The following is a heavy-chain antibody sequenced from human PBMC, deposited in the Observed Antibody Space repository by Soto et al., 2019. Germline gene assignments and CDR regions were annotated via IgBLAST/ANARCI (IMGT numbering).Heavy chain of an antibody. CDR2: IYYTGRT. D-gene: IGHD2-2*01. CDR3: ARDVTSNHNCSHL. V-gene: IGHV4-31*02. Sequence: QVQLQESGPGLVKPSQTLSLTCTVSGGSLKSGGYYWSWVRQHPGRGLEWIGYIYYTGRTYYNPSLESRLTFSVHTSKNQFSLRLSSVTAADTAVYYCARDVTSNHNCSHLWGHGTLVTVSS. J-gene: IGHJ5*02. CDR1: GGSLKSGGYY.